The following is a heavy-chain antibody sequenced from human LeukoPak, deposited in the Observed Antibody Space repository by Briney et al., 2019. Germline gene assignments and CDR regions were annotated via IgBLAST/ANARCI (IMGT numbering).Heavy chain of an antibody. CDR2: IYYSGST. D-gene: IGHD1-1*01. CDR1: GGSLSSYY. Sequence: PSETLSHTCTVSGGSLSSYYWRWIRQPPGKGRGGCGYIYYSGSTNYNPSLKSRVTISVDTSKRQFSLKLSSVTAADTAVYYCARHGTPGTNLNWFDPWGQGTLVTVSS. J-gene: IGHJ5*02. CDR3: ARHGTPGTNLNWFDP. V-gene: IGHV4-59*01.